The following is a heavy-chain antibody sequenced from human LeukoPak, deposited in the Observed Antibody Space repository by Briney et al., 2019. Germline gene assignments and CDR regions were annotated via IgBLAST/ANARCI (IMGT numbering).Heavy chain of an antibody. CDR2: INSDGSNT. J-gene: IGHJ4*02. CDR3: AKDRVAYCIGDCYYDF. Sequence: GGSLRLSCAASGFTFSNHWMHWVRQPPGKGLVWVSRINSDGSNTAYAHSVKGRFTISRDNAKNSLYLQMNSLRADDTAVYYCAKDRVAYCIGDCYYDFWGQGTLVTVSS. V-gene: IGHV3-74*01. CDR1: GFTFSNHW. D-gene: IGHD2-21*02.